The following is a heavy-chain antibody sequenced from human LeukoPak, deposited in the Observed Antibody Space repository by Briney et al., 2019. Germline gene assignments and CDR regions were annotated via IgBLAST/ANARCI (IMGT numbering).Heavy chain of an antibody. CDR1: VGSLQLSY. Sequence: ADPVSLPCALYVGSLQLSYSSWIRHPPRKAVEWSGEIKHSGSTNYNPSLKSRVTISVDTSKFQFYLKLSSVTAADTAVYYCSRGNYGSWLSDYYHYYGMDVWGKGTTVTVSS. V-gene: IGHV4-34*01. D-gene: IGHD3-10*01. CDR3: SRGNYGSWLSDYYHYYGMDV. CDR2: IKHSGST. J-gene: IGHJ6*04.